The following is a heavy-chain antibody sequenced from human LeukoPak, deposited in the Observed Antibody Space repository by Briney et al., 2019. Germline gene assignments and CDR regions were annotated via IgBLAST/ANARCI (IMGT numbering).Heavy chain of an antibody. D-gene: IGHD5-18*01. J-gene: IGHJ4*02. CDR2: VNSDGSRI. V-gene: IGHV3-74*01. Sequence: GGSLRLSCAASGFTFSDYWMYWVRQAPGKGLAWVSRVNSDGSRIIHADSVKGRFTISRDNAKNTLFLQMDSLRAEDTAVYYCARFGYSFGFYYFDYWGQGTLSPSPQ. CDR1: GFTFSDYW. CDR3: ARFGYSFGFYYFDY.